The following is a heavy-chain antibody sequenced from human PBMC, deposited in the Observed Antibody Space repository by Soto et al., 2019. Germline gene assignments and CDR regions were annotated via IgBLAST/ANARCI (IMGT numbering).Heavy chain of an antibody. J-gene: IGHJ6*02. Sequence: QVQLVESGGGVVQPGRSLRLSCAASGFTFSSYGMHWVRQAPGKGLEWVAVISYDGSNKYYADSVKGRFTISRDNSKNTLYLQMNSLRAEDTAVYYCAKDLGLRFLEWLGLGYGMDVWGQGTTVTVSS. CDR1: GFTFSSYG. V-gene: IGHV3-30*18. CDR2: ISYDGSNK. CDR3: AKDLGLRFLEWLGLGYGMDV. D-gene: IGHD3-3*01.